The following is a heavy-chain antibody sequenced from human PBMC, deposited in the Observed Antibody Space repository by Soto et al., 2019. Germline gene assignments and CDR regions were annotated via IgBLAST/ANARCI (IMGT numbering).Heavy chain of an antibody. CDR1: GNSFTSYA. D-gene: IGHD2-15*01. CDR2: INGGNGNT. J-gene: IGHJ6*02. V-gene: IGHV1-3*01. CDR3: SYCSGGSCTHNAFDV. Sequence: GASVKVSCKASGNSFTSYAMHWVRQAPGQRLEWMGWINGGNGNTKYSQKFQGRVTITRDTSASTAYMELSSLRSEDTVVYYCSYCSGGSCTHNAFDVWGQGTTVTV.